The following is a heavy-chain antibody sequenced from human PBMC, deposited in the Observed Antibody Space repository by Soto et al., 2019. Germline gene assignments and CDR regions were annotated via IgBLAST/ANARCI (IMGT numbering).Heavy chain of an antibody. CDR2: IYSGGST. CDR1: GFTVSSNY. D-gene: IGHD6-13*01. V-gene: IGHV3-66*04. Sequence: GGSLRLSCAASGFTVSSNYMSWVRQAPGKGLEWVSVIYSGGSTYYADSVKGRFTISRDNSKNTLYLQMNSLRAEDTAVYYCASHSFSSWPPNDYWGQGTLVTVSS. J-gene: IGHJ4*02. CDR3: ASHSFSSWPPNDY.